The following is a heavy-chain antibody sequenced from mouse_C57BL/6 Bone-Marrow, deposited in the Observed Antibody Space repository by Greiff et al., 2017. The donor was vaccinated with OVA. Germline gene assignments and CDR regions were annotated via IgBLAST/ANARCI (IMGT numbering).Heavy chain of an antibody. Sequence: EVQLQQSGTVLARPGASVKMSCKTSGYTFTSYWMHWVKQRPGQGLEWIGAIYPGNSDTSYNQKFKGKAKLTAVTSASTAYMELSSLTNEDSAVYYCTNYYYGVDYWGQGTTLTVSS. V-gene: IGHV1-5*01. D-gene: IGHD1-1*01. CDR3: TNYYYGVDY. CDR1: GYTFTSYW. CDR2: IYPGNSDT. J-gene: IGHJ2*01.